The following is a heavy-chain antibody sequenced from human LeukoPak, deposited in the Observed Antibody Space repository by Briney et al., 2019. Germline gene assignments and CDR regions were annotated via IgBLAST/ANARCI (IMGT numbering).Heavy chain of an antibody. J-gene: IGHJ5*02. CDR3: ARHDFWSGYYDIGFDP. CDR1: GGSINSYY. D-gene: IGHD3-3*01. CDR2: IHHSGGIT. V-gene: IGHV4-59*08. Sequence: SETLSLTCTVSGGSINSYYWSWIRQPPGKGLEWIGYIHHSGGITYYNPSLKSRVTISVDTSKNQFSLKLSSVTAADTAVYYCARHDFWSGYYDIGFDPWGQGTLVTVSS.